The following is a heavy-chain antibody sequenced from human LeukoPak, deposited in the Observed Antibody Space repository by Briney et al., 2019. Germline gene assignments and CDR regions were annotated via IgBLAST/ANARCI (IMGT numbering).Heavy chain of an antibody. CDR2: VYPGDSNT. D-gene: IGHD3-22*01. CDR3: ARPHYYDSSGYHGPDAFDI. CDR1: GYIFANYW. Sequence: GESLKISCKGSGYIFANYWIGWVRQMPGKGLEWMGIVYPGDSNTKYSPSFQGQVTISADRSISTAYLQWSSLKASDTAMYYCARPHYYDSSGYHGPDAFDIWGQGTMVTVSS. J-gene: IGHJ3*02. V-gene: IGHV5-51*01.